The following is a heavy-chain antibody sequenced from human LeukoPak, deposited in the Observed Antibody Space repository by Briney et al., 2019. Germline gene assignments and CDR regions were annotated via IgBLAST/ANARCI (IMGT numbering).Heavy chain of an antibody. CDR3: ARDLGYCSGGSCYSGYFQH. D-gene: IGHD2-15*01. V-gene: IGHV4-59*01. Sequence: SETLSLTCTVSGGSISSYYWSWIRQPPGKGLELIGYIYYSGSTNYNPSLKSRVTISVDTSKNQFSLKLSSVTAADAAVYYCARDLGYCSGGSCYSGYFQHWGQGTLVTVSS. CDR2: IYYSGST. CDR1: GGSISSYY. J-gene: IGHJ1*01.